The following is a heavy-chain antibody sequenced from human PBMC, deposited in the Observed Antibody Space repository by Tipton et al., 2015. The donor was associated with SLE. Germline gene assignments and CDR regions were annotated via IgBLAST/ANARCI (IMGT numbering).Heavy chain of an antibody. CDR3: ARQAYGSSWYRLFDY. Sequence: TLSLTCTVSGGSISTSSYYWGWIRQPPGTGLEWIGSIYYSGSTYYNPSLKSRVTISVDTSKNQFSLKLSSVTAADTAVYYCARQAYGSSWYRLFDYWGQGTLVTVSS. D-gene: IGHD6-13*01. CDR1: GGSISTSSYY. CDR2: IYYSGST. J-gene: IGHJ4*02. V-gene: IGHV4-39*07.